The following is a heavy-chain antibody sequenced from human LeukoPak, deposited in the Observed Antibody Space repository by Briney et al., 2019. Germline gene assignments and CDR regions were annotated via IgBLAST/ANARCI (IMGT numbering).Heavy chain of an antibody. Sequence: SETLSLTCTVSGGSISSYYWSWIRQPPGKGLEWIGYIYYSGSTNYNPSLKSRVTISVDTSKNQFSLKLRSVTAADTAVYYCARDKGIAVAGPYYYYYYGMDVWGQGTTVTVSS. CDR1: GGSISSYY. D-gene: IGHD6-19*01. J-gene: IGHJ6*02. CDR3: ARDKGIAVAGPYYYYYYGMDV. CDR2: IYYSGST. V-gene: IGHV4-59*01.